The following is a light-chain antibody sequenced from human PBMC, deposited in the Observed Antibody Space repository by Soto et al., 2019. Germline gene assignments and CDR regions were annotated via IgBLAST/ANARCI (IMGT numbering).Light chain of an antibody. CDR3: QSYDSSTVV. Sequence: FMLTQPHSVSESPGKTVTISCTRSSGSIASNYVQWYQQRPGSAPTTVIYEDNQRPSGVPDRFSGSIDSSSNSASLTISGLKTXDAADYYCQSYDSSTVVFGGGTKVTVL. J-gene: IGLJ2*01. CDR1: SGSIASNY. V-gene: IGLV6-57*03. CDR2: EDN.